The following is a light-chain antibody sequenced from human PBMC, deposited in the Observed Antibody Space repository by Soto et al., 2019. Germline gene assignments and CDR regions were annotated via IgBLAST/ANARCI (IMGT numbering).Light chain of an antibody. CDR1: QSVSSSY. CDR2: GAY. Sequence: EIVLTQSPGTLSLSPGERATLSCRASQSVSSSYLAWYQQKPGQAPRLLIYGAYSRATGIPDRFSGSGSGTAFTLTISRLEPEDFAVYYCQQYGNSLIFTFGPGTKVDIK. CDR3: QQYGNSLIFT. V-gene: IGKV3-20*01. J-gene: IGKJ3*01.